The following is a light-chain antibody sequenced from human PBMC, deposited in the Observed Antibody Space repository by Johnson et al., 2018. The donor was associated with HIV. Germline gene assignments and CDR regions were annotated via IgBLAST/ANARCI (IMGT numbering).Light chain of an antibody. CDR3: GTWDSSLRVGF. CDR2: ENN. CDR1: SSNIGSNY. Sequence: QSVLTQPPSVSAAPGREVTISCSGSSSNIGSNYVSWYQQLPGTAPKLLIYENNKRPSGIPDRFSGSKSGTSATLGITGLQTGDEAEYYCGTWDSSLRVGFFGTGTKVTVL. V-gene: IGLV1-51*02. J-gene: IGLJ1*01.